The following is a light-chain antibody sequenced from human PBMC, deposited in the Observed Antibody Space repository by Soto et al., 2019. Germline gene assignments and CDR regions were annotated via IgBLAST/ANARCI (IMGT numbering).Light chain of an antibody. CDR3: GSWDSSLSAYV. J-gene: IGLJ1*01. V-gene: IGLV1-51*01. CDR1: SSNIGGNS. Sequence: VLTQPPSVSAAPVQKVTISCSGSSSNIGGNSVSWYQQLPGTAPKLLIYDDNKRPSGIPDRFSGSKSGTSATLGITGFQTGDEADYYCGSWDSSLSAYVFGTGTKVTVL. CDR2: DDN.